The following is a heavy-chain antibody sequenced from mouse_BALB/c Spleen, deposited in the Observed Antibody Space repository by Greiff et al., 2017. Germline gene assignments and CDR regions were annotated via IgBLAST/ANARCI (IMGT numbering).Heavy chain of an antibody. CDR2: ISSGGGST. V-gene: IGHV5-12-1*01. D-gene: IGHD2-10*01. Sequence: EVMLVESGGGLVKPGGSLKLSCAASGFAFSSYDMSWVRQTPEKRLEWVAYISSGGGSTYYPDSVKGRFTISRDNARNILYLQMSSLRSEDTAMYYCARPYYDAMDYWGQGTSVTVSS. CDR1: GFAFSSYD. J-gene: IGHJ4*01. CDR3: ARPYYDAMDY.